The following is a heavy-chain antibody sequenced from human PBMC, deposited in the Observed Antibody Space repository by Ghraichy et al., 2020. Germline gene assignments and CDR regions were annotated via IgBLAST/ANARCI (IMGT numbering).Heavy chain of an antibody. J-gene: IGHJ3*02. CDR3: ARQGPAAEVDAFDI. CDR2: IYYSGST. CDR1: GGSISSSSYY. V-gene: IGHV4-39*01. D-gene: IGHD6-13*01. Sequence: SETLSLTCTVSGGSISSSSYYWGWIRQPPGKGLEWIGSIYYSGSTYYNPSLKSRVTISVDTSKNQFSLKLSSVTAADTAVYYCARQGPAAEVDAFDIWGQGTMVTVSS.